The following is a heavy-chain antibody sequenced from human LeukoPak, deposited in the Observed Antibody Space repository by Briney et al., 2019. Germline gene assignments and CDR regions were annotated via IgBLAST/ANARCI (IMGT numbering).Heavy chain of an antibody. CDR1: GYTFTNYA. Sequence: GASVTVSCKASGYTFTNYAMHWVRQAPGQRLEWMGWISAGNGNTKYSQEFQGRVTITWDTSASTAYMELSSLTSEDMAVYYCARAQSYYYDSGSYYWGQGTLATVSS. V-gene: IGHV1-3*03. D-gene: IGHD3-10*01. CDR3: ARAQSYYYDSGSYY. CDR2: ISAGNGNT. J-gene: IGHJ4*02.